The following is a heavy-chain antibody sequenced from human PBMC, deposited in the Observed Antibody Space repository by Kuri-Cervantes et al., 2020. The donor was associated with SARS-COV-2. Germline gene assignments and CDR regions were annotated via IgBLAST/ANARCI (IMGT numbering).Heavy chain of an antibody. CDR2: IYTGGTT. Sequence: GGSLRLSCAASGFTVSSNYISWVRQAPGKGLEWVSIIYTGGTTHYADSVKGRFTISRDNSKNTLYLQMNSLRAEDTAVYYCAREGSNDHHDYYDYYMDVWGKGTTVTVSS. CDR1: GFTVSSNY. D-gene: IGHD1-14*01. V-gene: IGHV3-53*01. CDR3: AREGSNDHHDYYDYYMDV. J-gene: IGHJ6*03.